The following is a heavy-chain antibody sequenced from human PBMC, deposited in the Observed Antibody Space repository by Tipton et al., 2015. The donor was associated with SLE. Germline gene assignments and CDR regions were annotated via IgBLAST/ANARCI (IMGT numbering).Heavy chain of an antibody. D-gene: IGHD6-6*01. V-gene: IGHV1-69*05. CDR3: ARGVKQLVRTEYFQH. J-gene: IGHJ1*01. Sequence: SGAEVKKPGSSVKVSCKASGGTFSSYAISWVRQAPGQGLEWMGGIIPIFGTANYAQKFQGRVTITTDESTSTAYMELSSLRSEDTAVYYCARGVKQLVRTEYFQHWGQGTLVTVSS. CDR1: GGTFSSYA. CDR2: IIPIFGTA.